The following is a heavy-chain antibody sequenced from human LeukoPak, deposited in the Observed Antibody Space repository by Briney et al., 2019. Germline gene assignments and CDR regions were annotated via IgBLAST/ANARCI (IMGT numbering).Heavy chain of an antibody. V-gene: IGHV4-59*01. J-gene: IGHJ4*02. CDR3: ARGVDSSGYYSIFYFDY. CDR1: GGSISSYY. D-gene: IGHD3-22*01. Sequence: SETLSLTCTVSGGSISSYYWNWIRQPPGKGLEWIGYIYYSGSTNYNPSLKSRVTISVDTSKNQFSLKLSSVTAADTAVYYCARGVDSSGYYSIFYFDYWGQGTLVTVSS. CDR2: IYYSGST.